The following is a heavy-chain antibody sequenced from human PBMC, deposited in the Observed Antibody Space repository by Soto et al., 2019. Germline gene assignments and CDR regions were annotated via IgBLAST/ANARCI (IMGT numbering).Heavy chain of an antibody. V-gene: IGHV1-69*06. Sequence: ASVKVSCKASGGTFSSYAISWVRQAPGQGLEWMGGNIPIFGTANYAQKFQGRVTITADKSTSTAYMELSSLRSEDTAVYYCARAEKLVGATFDYWGQGTLVTVSS. J-gene: IGHJ4*02. CDR2: NIPIFGTA. CDR3: ARAEKLVGATFDY. D-gene: IGHD1-26*01. CDR1: GGTFSSYA.